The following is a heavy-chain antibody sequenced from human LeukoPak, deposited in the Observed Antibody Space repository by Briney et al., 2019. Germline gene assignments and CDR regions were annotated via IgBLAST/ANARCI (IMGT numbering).Heavy chain of an antibody. CDR2: IYYSGST. V-gene: IGHV4-59*11. D-gene: IGHD3-10*01. CDR1: GGSISGHY. CDR3: ATGRLNYGYLDY. J-gene: IGHJ4*02. Sequence: SETLSLTWAVSGGSISGHYCSWIRQPPGKELEWIGHIYYSGSTNYNPSLKGRVTISVDTSKNEFSLKVTSVTTADTAMYYCATGRLNYGYLDYWGQGTLVTVSS.